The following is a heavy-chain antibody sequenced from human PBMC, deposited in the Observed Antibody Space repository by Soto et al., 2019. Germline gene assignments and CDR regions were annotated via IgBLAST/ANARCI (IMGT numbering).Heavy chain of an antibody. J-gene: IGHJ4*02. CDR1: GGSISSGGYY. CDR3: ARVSPDILTGPFDY. V-gene: IGHV4-31*03. Sequence: PSETLSRTCTVSGGSISSGGYYWSWILQHPGKGLEWIGYIYYSASTYYNPSLKSRVTISVDTSKNQFSLKLSSVTAADTAVYYCARVSPDILTGPFDYWGQGTLVTVSS. D-gene: IGHD3-9*01. CDR2: IYYSAST.